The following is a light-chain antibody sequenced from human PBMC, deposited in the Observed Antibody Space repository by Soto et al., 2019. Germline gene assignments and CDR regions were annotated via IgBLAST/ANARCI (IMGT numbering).Light chain of an antibody. CDR2: GAS. V-gene: IGKV3-20*01. CDR1: QSVSNNY. J-gene: IGKJ5*01. CDR3: QQFKSLPIT. Sequence: ETVFTQTPRTLSLSPGERATLSCRASQSVSNNYLAWYQQKPGQAPRLLIYGASSRATDIPDRFSGSGSGTDFTLTISILQPEYFVTYCCQQFKSLPITFGQGTRLEIK.